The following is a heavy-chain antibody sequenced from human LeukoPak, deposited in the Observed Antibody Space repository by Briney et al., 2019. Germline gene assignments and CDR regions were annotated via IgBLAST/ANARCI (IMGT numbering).Heavy chain of an antibody. CDR2: ISYDGSNK. CDR1: GFTFSTYA. J-gene: IGHJ4*02. CDR3: ARFPSIAAYDY. Sequence: PGRSLRLSCAASGFTFSTYAMHWVRQAPGKGLEWVAVISYDGSNKYYADSVKGRFTISRDNSKNTLYLQMNSLRAEDTAVYYCARFPSIAAYDYWGQGTLVTVSS. V-gene: IGHV3-30*04. D-gene: IGHD6-13*01.